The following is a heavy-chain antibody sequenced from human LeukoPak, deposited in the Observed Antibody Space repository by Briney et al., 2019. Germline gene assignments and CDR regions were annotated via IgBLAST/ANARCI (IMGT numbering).Heavy chain of an antibody. V-gene: IGHV3-30*02. Sequence: GGSLRLSCAASGFTFSSYGMHWVRQAPGKGLEWVAFTRSDGSNKYYADSVKGRFTISRDNSKNTLYLRMNSLRAEDTAVYYCARVGKTENYYGSGRFSYYYYMDVWGKGTTVTISS. D-gene: IGHD3-10*01. CDR1: GFTFSSYG. CDR3: ARVGKTENYYGSGRFSYYYYMDV. J-gene: IGHJ6*03. CDR2: TRSDGSNK.